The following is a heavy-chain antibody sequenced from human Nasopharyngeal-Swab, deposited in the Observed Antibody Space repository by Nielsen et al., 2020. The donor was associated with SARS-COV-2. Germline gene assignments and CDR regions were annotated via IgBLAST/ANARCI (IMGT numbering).Heavy chain of an antibody. D-gene: IGHD6-13*01. CDR3: AGELWTSSWMYFDAFDI. V-gene: IGHV4-39*02. CDR2: IYYSGST. J-gene: IGHJ3*02. Sequence: WIRQPPGKGLEWIGSIYYSGSTYYNPSLKSRVTISVDTSKNQFSLKLSSVTAADTAVYYCAGELWTSSWMYFDAFDIWGQGTMVTVSS.